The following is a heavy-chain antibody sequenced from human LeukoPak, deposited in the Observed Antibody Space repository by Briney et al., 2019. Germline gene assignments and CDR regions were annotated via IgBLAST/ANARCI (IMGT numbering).Heavy chain of an antibody. V-gene: IGHV4-39*07. CDR3: AISREGDYYDSSGYEGYYFDY. CDR1: GGSISSSSYY. J-gene: IGHJ4*02. D-gene: IGHD3-22*01. Sequence: SETLSLSCTVSGGSISSSSYYWGWIRQPPGKGLEWIGSIYDSGSTYSNPSLNSRVTISVDTSNNQFSLQLSSVTAADTAVYYCAISREGDYYDSSGYEGYYFDYWGQGTLVTVSS. CDR2: IYDSGST.